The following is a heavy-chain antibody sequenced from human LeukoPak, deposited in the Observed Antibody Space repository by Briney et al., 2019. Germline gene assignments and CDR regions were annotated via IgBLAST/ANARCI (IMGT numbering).Heavy chain of an antibody. Sequence: ASETLSLTCTISDGSISSYYWSWIRQPPGKGLEWLGYVYHSGSTNYNPSLKSRVTISVDTSKNQFSLKLSSVTAADTAVYYCARHGGWGSTFDYWGQGTLVTVSS. J-gene: IGHJ4*02. CDR1: DGSISSYY. D-gene: IGHD1-1*01. CDR2: VYHSGST. V-gene: IGHV4-59*08. CDR3: ARHGGWGSTFDY.